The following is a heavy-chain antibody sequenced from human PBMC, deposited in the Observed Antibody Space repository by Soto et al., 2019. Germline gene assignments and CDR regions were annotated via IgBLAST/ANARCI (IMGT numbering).Heavy chain of an antibody. CDR3: ARGDCSTTRCYERTYYYYGMDV. CDR1: GYTVNVYY. V-gene: IGHV1-2*02. CDR2: INPNSGGT. Sequence: ASVKVSCKAAGYTVNVYYIHWVRQAPGQGPEWMGWINPNSGGTNSAQKFQGRVTMTRDTSISTAYMELSRLRSDDTAVYYCARGDCSTTRCYERTYYYYGMDVWGQGTTVTVSS. J-gene: IGHJ6*02. D-gene: IGHD2-2*01.